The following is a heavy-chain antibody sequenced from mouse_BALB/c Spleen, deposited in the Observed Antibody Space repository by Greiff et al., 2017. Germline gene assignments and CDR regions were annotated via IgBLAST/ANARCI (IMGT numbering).Heavy chain of an antibody. J-gene: IGHJ4*01. D-gene: IGHD2-14*01. CDR1: GYTFTSYY. V-gene: IGHV1S56*01. CDR3: ARGEGIYRYDAMDY. CDR2: IYPGNVNT. Sequence: QVQLQQSGPELVKPGASVRISCKASGYTFTSYYIHWVKQRPGQGLEWIGWIYPGNVNTKYNEKFKGKATLTADKSSSTAYMQLSSLTSEDSAVYFCARGEGIYRYDAMDYWGQGTSVTVSS.